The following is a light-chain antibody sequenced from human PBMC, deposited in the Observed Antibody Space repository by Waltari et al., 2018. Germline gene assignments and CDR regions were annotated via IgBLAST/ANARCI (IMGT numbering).Light chain of an antibody. V-gene: IGLV1-44*01. CDR3: AAWDDSLNGHVV. CDR1: SSNLGSNT. J-gene: IGLJ2*01. CDR2: SNI. Sequence: QSVLTHPPSASGTPGQRVTISCSGSSSNLGSNTVNWYQQRPGTAPKLLIYSNIQRPSGVPDRFSGSKSGTSASLAISGLQSEDEADYYCAAWDDSLNGHVVFGGGTKLTVL.